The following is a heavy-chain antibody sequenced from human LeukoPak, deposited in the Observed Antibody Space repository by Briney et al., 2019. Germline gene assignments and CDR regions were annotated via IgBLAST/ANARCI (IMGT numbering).Heavy chain of an antibody. V-gene: IGHV3-23*01. CDR2: ISGSGDST. J-gene: IGHJ4*02. CDR1: GFTFSSYG. CDR3: AKDLGSSWSIFDY. D-gene: IGHD6-13*01. Sequence: PGGTLRLSCAASGFTFSSYGMTWVRQAPGKGLEWVSAISGSGDSTYYADSVKGRFTISRDNSKNTLYLQMNSLRAEDTAVYYCAKDLGSSWSIFDYWGQGTLVTVSS.